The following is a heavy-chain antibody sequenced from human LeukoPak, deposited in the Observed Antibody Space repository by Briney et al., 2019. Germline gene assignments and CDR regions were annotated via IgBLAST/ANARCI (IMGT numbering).Heavy chain of an antibody. CDR2: IYPGNADA. CDR1: GYSLMNHG. CDR3: ARQGSYDNSGYSFDS. J-gene: IGHJ4*02. D-gene: IGHD3-22*01. V-gene: IGHV5-51*01. Sequence: GESLKIACKASGYSLMNHGIGWVRQMPGKGLDWLGIIYPGNADATYSPSFPGQVTISADKSTTTVYLQWSSPQASDTAMYYCARQGSYDNSGYSFDSWGQGTLVTVSS.